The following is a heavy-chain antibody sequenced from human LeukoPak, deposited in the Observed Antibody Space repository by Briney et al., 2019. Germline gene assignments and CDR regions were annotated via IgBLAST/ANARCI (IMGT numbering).Heavy chain of an antibody. Sequence: PGRSLRLSCAASGFTFSSYAMHWVRQAPGKGLEWVAVISYDGSNKYYADSVKGRFTISRDNSKDTLYLQMNSLRAEDTAIYYCVKLRTGTATNFDYWGQGTLVTVSS. CDR1: GFTFSSYA. CDR2: ISYDGSNK. J-gene: IGHJ4*02. V-gene: IGHV3-30-3*01. D-gene: IGHD1-1*01. CDR3: VKLRTGTATNFDY.